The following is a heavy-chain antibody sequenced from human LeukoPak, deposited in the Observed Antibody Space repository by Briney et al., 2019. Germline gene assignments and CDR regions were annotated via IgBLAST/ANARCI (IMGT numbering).Heavy chain of an antibody. Sequence: GGSLRLSCAASGFTFNSYGMHWVSQAPGKGLEWVAVIWYDGSNKYYADSVKGRFTSSRDNSKNTLYLQMNSLRAEDTAVYYCARGYYDSSGYYSPGASNTYGMDVWGQGTTVTVSS. D-gene: IGHD3-22*01. J-gene: IGHJ6*02. CDR1: GFTFNSYG. V-gene: IGHV3-33*01. CDR2: IWYDGSNK. CDR3: ARGYYDSSGYYSPGASNTYGMDV.